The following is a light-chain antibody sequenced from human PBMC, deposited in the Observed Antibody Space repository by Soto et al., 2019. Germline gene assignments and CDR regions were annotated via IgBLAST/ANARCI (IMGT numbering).Light chain of an antibody. CDR2: DAS. CDR1: QSVSSSY. Sequence: EIVLTQSPGTLSLSPGERATLSCRASQSVSSSYLAWYQQKPGQAPRLLIYDASSRATGITDRFSGSGSGTDFSLTVSRLELDDFALYYCQQYGSSPLSFGPGTKVDIK. CDR3: QQYGSSPLS. J-gene: IGKJ3*01. V-gene: IGKV3-20*01.